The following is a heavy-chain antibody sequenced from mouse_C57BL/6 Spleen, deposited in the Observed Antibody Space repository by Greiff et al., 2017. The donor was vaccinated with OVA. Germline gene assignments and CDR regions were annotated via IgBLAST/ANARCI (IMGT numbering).Heavy chain of an antibody. CDR1: GFTFSDYY. V-gene: IGHV5-16*01. J-gene: IGHJ4*01. CDR2: INYDGSST. CDR3: AREGREGAMDY. Sequence: DVKLVESAGGLVQPGSSMKLSCTASGFTFSDYYMAWVRQVPEKGLEWVANINYDGSSTYYLDSLKSRFIISRDNAKNILYLQMSSLKSEDTATYYCAREGREGAMDYWGQGTSVTVSS.